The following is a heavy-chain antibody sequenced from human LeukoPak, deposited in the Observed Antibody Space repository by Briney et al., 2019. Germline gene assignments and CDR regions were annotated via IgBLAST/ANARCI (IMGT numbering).Heavy chain of an antibody. CDR2: ISWNSGSI. CDR1: GFTFDDYA. D-gene: IGHD3-10*01. CDR3: AKDGAMVRGVIFDYFDY. Sequence: GRSLRLSCAASGFTFDDYAMHWVRQAPGKGLEWVSGISWNSGSIGYADSVKGRFTISRDNAKNSLYLQMNSLRAEDTALYYCAKDGAMVRGVIFDYFDYWGQGTLVTVSS. V-gene: IGHV3-9*01. J-gene: IGHJ4*02.